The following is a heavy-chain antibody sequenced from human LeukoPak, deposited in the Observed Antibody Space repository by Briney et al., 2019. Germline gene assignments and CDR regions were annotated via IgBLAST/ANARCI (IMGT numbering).Heavy chain of an antibody. CDR1: GFTVSSNY. J-gene: IGHJ3*02. CDR2: IYSGGST. CDR3: ARDSSYYDSSGYLGRYAFDI. V-gene: IGHV3-66*01. D-gene: IGHD3-22*01. Sequence: GGSLRLSCAASGFTVSSNYMSWVRQAPGKGLEWVSVIYSGGSTYYADSVKGRFTISRDNSKNTLYLQMNSLRAEDTAVYYCARDSSYYDSSGYLGRYAFDIWGQGTMVTASS.